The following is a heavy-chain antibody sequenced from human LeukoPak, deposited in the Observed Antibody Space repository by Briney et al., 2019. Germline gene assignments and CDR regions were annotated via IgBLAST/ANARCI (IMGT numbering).Heavy chain of an antibody. V-gene: IGHV1-18*01. CDR3: ARDLRNYDSLLIDY. Sequence: ASVKVSCKASGYTFTSYGISWVRQAPGQGLEWMGWISAYNGNTKYAQKLQGRVTMTTDTSTSTAYMELRSLRSDDTAVYYCARDLRNYDSLLIDYWGQGTLVTVSS. D-gene: IGHD3-9*01. J-gene: IGHJ4*02. CDR2: ISAYNGNT. CDR1: GYTFTSYG.